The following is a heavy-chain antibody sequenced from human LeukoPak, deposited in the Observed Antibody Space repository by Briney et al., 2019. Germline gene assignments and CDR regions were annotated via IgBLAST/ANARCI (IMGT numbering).Heavy chain of an antibody. J-gene: IGHJ6*03. CDR3: ARQPAGYSSSWYYYYYYMDV. CDR2: IYYSGST. CDR1: GGSISSSSYY. V-gene: IGHV4-39*01. D-gene: IGHD6-13*01. Sequence: SETLSLTCTVSGGSISSSSYYWGWIRQPPGKGLEWIGSIYYSGSTYYSPSLKSRVTISVDTSKNQFSLKLSSVTAADTAVYYCARQPAGYSSSWYYYYYYMDVWGKGTTVTISS.